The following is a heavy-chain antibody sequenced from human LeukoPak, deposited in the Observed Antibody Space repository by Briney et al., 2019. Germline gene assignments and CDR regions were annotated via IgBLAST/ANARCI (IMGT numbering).Heavy chain of an antibody. J-gene: IGHJ6*03. CDR2: IYTSGST. Sequence: PSETLSLTCTVSGGSISSYYWSWIRQPAGKGLEWIGRIYTSGSTNYNPSLKSRFTMSVDTSKNQFSLKLSSVTAADTAVYYCARGMFGGVSSARVDYYYYYMDVWGKGTTVTVSS. CDR1: GGSISSYY. CDR3: ARGMFGGVSSARVDYYYYYMDV. V-gene: IGHV4-4*07. D-gene: IGHD3-16*01.